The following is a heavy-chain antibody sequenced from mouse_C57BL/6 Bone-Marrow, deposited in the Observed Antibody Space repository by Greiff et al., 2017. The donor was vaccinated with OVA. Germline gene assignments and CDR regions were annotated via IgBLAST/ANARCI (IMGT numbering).Heavy chain of an antibody. CDR2: IDPETGGT. D-gene: IGHD2-5*01. V-gene: IGHV1-15*01. J-gene: IGHJ3*01. Sequence: QVQLQQSGAELVRPGASVTLSCKASGYTFTDYEMHWVKQTPVHGLEWIGAIDPETGGTAYNQKFKGKAILTADKSSSTAYMELRSLTSEGSAVYYCTRSAGYSNYAWFAYWGQGTLVTVSA. CDR1: GYTFTDYE. CDR3: TRSAGYSNYAWFAY.